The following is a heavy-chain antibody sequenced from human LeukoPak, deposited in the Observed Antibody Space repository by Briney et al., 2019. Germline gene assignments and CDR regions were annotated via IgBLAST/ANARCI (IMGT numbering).Heavy chain of an antibody. V-gene: IGHV1-69*01. CDR2: IIPIFGTA. D-gene: IGHD5-18*01. Sequence: SVKVSCKASGGTFSSYAISWVRQAPGQGLEWMGGIIPIFGTANYAQKFQGRVTITADESTSTAYMELSSLRSEDTAVYYCARDTAMVKDYWYFDLWGRGTLVTVSS. J-gene: IGHJ2*01. CDR1: GGTFSSYA. CDR3: ARDTAMVKDYWYFDL.